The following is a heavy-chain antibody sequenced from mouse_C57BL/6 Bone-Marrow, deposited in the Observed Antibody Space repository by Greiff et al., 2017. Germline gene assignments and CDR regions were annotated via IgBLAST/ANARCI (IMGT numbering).Heavy chain of an antibody. D-gene: IGHD2-3*01. Sequence: VQLQQSGPGLVQPSPSLSITCPVSGFSLTSYGVHWVRQSPGKGLEWLGVIWSGGSTDYNAAFISRLSISKDNSKSQVFFKMNSLQADDTAIYYCASPRWLLVDYWGQGTTLTVSS. CDR2: IWSGGST. J-gene: IGHJ2*01. V-gene: IGHV2-2*01. CDR3: ASPRWLLVDY. CDR1: GFSLTSYG.